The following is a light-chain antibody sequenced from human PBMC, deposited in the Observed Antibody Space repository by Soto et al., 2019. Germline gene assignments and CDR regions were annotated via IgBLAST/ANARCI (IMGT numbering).Light chain of an antibody. V-gene: IGKV3-20*01. CDR3: QHYGSSPST. CDR2: GAS. CDR1: QSLSTDY. J-gene: IGKJ2*01. Sequence: DIVLTQSPGTLSLSPGERATLSCWASQSLSTDYLAWYQQKPGQPPRLLIYGASSRATGIPDRFSGSGSGTDFTLTISRLEPEDFAVYYCQHYGSSPSTFGQGTKLEIK.